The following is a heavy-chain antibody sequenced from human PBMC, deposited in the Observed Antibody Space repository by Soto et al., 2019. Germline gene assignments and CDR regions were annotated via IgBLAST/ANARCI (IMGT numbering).Heavy chain of an antibody. CDR1: GFKFSNYA. CDR2: ISATGGGT. CDR3: AKDRRAGGNSAFYFDF. Sequence: VGSLRLSCAASGFKFSNYAMSWVRQAPGKGLEWVSLISATGGGTYYADSVKGRFTISRDNSHNTLYLQVHSLTAEDTAVYYCAKDRRAGGNSAFYFDFWGQGAQVTVSS. V-gene: IGHV3-23*01. J-gene: IGHJ4*02. D-gene: IGHD3-16*01.